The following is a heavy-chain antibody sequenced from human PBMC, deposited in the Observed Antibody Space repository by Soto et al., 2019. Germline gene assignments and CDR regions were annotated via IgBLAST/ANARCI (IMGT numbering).Heavy chain of an antibody. CDR2: IYHSGST. CDR1: GYSISSGYY. Sequence: SETLSLTCAVSGYSISSGYYWGWIRQPPGKGLEWIGNIYHSGSTNYNPSLKSRVTISVDTSKNQFSLKLNSVTAADTAVYYCARDFYGEHAAHYYGMDVCGQGPTVTVYS. CDR3: ARDFYGEHAAHYYGMDV. V-gene: IGHV4-38-2*01. J-gene: IGHJ6*02. D-gene: IGHD4-17*01.